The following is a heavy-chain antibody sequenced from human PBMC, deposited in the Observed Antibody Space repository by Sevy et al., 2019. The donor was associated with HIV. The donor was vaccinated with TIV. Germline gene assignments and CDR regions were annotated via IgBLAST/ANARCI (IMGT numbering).Heavy chain of an antibody. J-gene: IGHJ4*02. V-gene: IGHV4-39*02. Sequence: SETLSLTCTVSGGSISSGGYQWGWIRQPPGKGLEWSGIMYNSGYTYYNPSLKSRATIIVDTSRNQFSLKVSSVTAADTGLYYCARGRVAGRLDSWGQGILVTVSS. CDR3: ARGRVAGRLDS. D-gene: IGHD6-6*01. CDR2: MYNSGYT. CDR1: GGSISSGGYQ.